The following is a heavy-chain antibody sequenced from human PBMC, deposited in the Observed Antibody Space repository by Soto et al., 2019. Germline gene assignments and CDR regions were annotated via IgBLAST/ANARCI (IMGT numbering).Heavy chain of an antibody. V-gene: IGHV1-18*01. CDR2: ISAHNGNT. J-gene: IGHJ4*02. CDR1: GYGFTTYG. CDR3: ARGRYGDY. Sequence: QVHLVQSGAEVKKPGASVKVSCKGSGYGFTTYGITWVRQAPGQGLEWMAWISAHNGNTNYAQKRQGRVTGSRDTSTSTAYMERRSLRSDDTAVYYCARGRYGDYWGQGALVTVSS. D-gene: IGHD1-1*01.